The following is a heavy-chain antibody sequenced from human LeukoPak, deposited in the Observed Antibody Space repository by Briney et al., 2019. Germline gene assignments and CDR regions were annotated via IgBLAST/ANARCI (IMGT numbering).Heavy chain of an antibody. CDR2: INHSGST. J-gene: IGHJ4*02. CDR3: ARGGLGSDY. Sequence: PSETLSLTCAVYGGSFSGYYRSWIRQPPGKGLEWIGEINHSGSTNYNPSLKSRVTISVDTSKSQFSLKLSSVTAADTAVYYCARGGLGSDYWGQGTLVTVSS. V-gene: IGHV4-34*01. D-gene: IGHD1-26*01. CDR1: GGSFSGYY.